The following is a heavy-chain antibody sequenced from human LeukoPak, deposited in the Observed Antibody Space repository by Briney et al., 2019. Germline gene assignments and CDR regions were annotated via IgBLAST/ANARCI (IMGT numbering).Heavy chain of an antibody. V-gene: IGHV1-69*01. CDR1: GGTFSSYA. Sequence: SVKVSCKASGGTFSSYAISWVRQAPGQGLEWMEGIIPIFGTANYAQKFQGRVTITADESTSTAYMELSSLRSEDTAVYYCASPRGIHYYYYYYMDVWGKGTTVTVSS. J-gene: IGHJ6*03. CDR2: IIPIFGTA. D-gene: IGHD3-10*01. CDR3: ASPRGIHYYYYYYMDV.